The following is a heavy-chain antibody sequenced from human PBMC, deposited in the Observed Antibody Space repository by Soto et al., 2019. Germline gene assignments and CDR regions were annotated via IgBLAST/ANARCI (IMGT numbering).Heavy chain of an antibody. J-gene: IGHJ4*02. Sequence: EVQLLESGGGLVQPGGSLSLSCAASAFTFNNYAMSWVRQAPGKGLEWVSGIGGSGRTTYYADSVKGRFTISRDNSNNTRFLQMNSLRAEDTVVYYCAKIRYSDSSGYFYDYWGQGTLVTVSS. CDR3: AKIRYSDSSGYFYDY. CDR1: AFTFNNYA. D-gene: IGHD3-22*01. V-gene: IGHV3-23*01. CDR2: IGGSGRTT.